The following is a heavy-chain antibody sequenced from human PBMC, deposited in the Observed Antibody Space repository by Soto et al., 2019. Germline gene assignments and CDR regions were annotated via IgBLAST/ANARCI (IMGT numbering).Heavy chain of an antibody. CDR2: IWYDGSNK. CDR3: ARGNIVVVPAAGGIDY. D-gene: IGHD2-2*01. J-gene: IGHJ4*02. V-gene: IGHV3-33*01. CDR1: GFTFSSYG. Sequence: QVQLVESGGGVVQPGRSLRLSCAASGFTFSSYGMHWVRQAPGKGLEGVAVIWYDGSNKYYADSVKGRFTISRDNSKNTLYLQMNSLRAEDTAVYYCARGNIVVVPAAGGIDYWGQGTLVTVSS.